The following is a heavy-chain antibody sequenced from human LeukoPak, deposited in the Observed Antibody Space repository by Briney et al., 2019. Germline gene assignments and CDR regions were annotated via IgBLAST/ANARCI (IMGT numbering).Heavy chain of an antibody. V-gene: IGHV3-11*01. CDR2: INIGGTNT. CDR3: ATDGAGFDT. Sequence: KAGGSLRLSCAASGFTFSDYYRSWIRQAPGKGLEWLSYINIGGTNTHYADSVKGRFTISRDNAKKSLYLEMNNLRAEDTAVYYCATDGAGFDTWGQGVLVTVSS. CDR1: GFTFSDYY. J-gene: IGHJ5*02.